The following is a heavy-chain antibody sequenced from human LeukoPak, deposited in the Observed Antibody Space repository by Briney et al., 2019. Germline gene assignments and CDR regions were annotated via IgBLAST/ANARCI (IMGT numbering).Heavy chain of an antibody. D-gene: IGHD2-2*02. CDR2: INHSGST. Sequence: PSETLSLTCAVYGGSFSGYYWSWIRQPPGKGLEWIGEINHSGSTNYNPSLKSRVIISVDTSKNQFSLKLSSVTAADTAVYYCASVPATAIRWGQGTLVTVSS. J-gene: IGHJ4*02. CDR1: GGSFSGYY. CDR3: ASVPATAIR. V-gene: IGHV4-34*01.